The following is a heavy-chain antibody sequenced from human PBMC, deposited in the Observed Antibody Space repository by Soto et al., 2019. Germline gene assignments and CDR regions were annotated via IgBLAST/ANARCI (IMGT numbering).Heavy chain of an antibody. CDR2: ISGSGGST. D-gene: IGHD2-21*02. J-gene: IGHJ5*02. V-gene: IGHV3-23*01. CDR3: AKDLSGGDCP. CDR1: GFAFSSYT. Sequence: PGGSLRLSCAASGFAFSSYTMNWVRQAPGKGLEWVSSISGSGGSTYYADSVEGRFIISRDNPENTVYLQMNTLRVEDTAVYYCAKDLSGGDCPWGQGTLVTVSS.